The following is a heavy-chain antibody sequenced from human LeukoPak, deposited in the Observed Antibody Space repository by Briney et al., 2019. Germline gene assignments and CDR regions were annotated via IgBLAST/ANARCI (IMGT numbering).Heavy chain of an antibody. CDR3: ARGFFVRENPGSWFDP. D-gene: IGHD3-10*02. V-gene: IGHV4-30-2*01. CDR1: GGSISSGSYS. Sequence: SETLSLTCAVSGGSISSGSYSRNWIRQPPGKGLEWIGYIYHTGNTFYNPSLKSRVTISVDRSKNQFSLRLTSVTAADTAVYHCARGFFVRENPGSWFDPWGQGTLVTVSP. CDR2: IYHTGNT. J-gene: IGHJ5*02.